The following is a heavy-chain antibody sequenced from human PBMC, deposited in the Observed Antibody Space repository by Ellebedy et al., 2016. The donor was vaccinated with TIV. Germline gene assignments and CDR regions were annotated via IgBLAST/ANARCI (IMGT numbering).Heavy chain of an antibody. CDR3: AVSQRGGDDY. J-gene: IGHJ4*02. CDR1: GYSFTSYW. CDR2: IDPSDSYT. Sequence: GESLKISXKGSGYSFTSYWISWVRQMPGKGLEWMGRIDPSDSYTNYSPSFQGHVTISADKSISTAYLQWSSLKASDTAMYYCAVSQRGGDDYWGQGTLVTVSS. V-gene: IGHV5-10-1*01. D-gene: IGHD4-17*01.